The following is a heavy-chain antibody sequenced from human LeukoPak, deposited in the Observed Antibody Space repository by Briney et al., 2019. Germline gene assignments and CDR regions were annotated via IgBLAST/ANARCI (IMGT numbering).Heavy chain of an antibody. Sequence: GGSLRLSCAASGFTVSNNYMTWVRQAPGKGLEWDSLIYSGGSTYYADSVKGRFTISRGNSKNTVYLQMNSLRAEDTAVYYCARNIPVTRWGYWGQGTLVTVSS. J-gene: IGHJ4*02. CDR1: GFTVSNNY. V-gene: IGHV3-66*01. CDR3: ARNIPVTRWGY. D-gene: IGHD2-21*01. CDR2: IYSGGST.